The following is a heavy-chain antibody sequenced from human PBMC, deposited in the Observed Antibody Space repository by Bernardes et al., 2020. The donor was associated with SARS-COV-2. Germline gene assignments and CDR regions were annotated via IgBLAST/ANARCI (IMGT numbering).Heavy chain of an antibody. D-gene: IGHD6-19*01. V-gene: IGHV3-23*01. CDR1: GFTFSSYA. CDR3: AKVRSIAVAMIYYFDY. Sequence: GGSLRLSCAASGFTFSSYAMSWVRQAPGKGLEWVSAISGSGGSTYYADSVKGRFTISRDNSKNTLYLQMNSLRAEDTAVYYCAKVRSIAVAMIYYFDYWGQGTLVTVSS. J-gene: IGHJ4*02. CDR2: ISGSGGST.